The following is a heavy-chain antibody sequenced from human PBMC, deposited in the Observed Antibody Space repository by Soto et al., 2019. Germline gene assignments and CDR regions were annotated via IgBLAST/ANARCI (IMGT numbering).Heavy chain of an antibody. D-gene: IGHD1-20*01. CDR3: ARLPYNWNDGNAFDI. CDR1: GYSFTSYW. V-gene: IGHV5-51*01. CDR2: IYPGDSDT. J-gene: IGHJ3*02. Sequence: LGESLKISCKGSGYSFTSYWIGWVRQMPGKGLEWMGIIYPGDSDTRYSPSFQGQVTISADKSISTAYLQWSSLKASDTAMYYCARLPYNWNDGNAFDIWGQGTMVTVSS.